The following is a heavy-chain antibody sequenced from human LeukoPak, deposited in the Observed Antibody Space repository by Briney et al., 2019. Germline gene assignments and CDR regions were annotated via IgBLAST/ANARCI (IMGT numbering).Heavy chain of an antibody. CDR1: GGPISSGSYY. Sequence: SETLSLTCTVSGGPISSGSYYWSWIRQPAGKGLEWIGRIYTSGSTNYNPSLKSRVTISVDTSKNQFSLKLSSVTAADTAVYYCARVLGYCSSTSCYYYYYYMDVWGKGTTVTVSS. V-gene: IGHV4-61*02. J-gene: IGHJ6*03. CDR3: ARVLGYCSSTSCYYYYYYMDV. D-gene: IGHD2-2*01. CDR2: IYTSGST.